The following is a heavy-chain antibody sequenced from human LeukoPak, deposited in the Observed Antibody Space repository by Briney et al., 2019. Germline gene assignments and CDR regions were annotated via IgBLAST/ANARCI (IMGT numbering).Heavy chain of an antibody. Sequence: SETLSLTCAVYGGSLSAYYWSWIRHPPEKGLEWIGEISHSGGTNYNPSLKSRVTISADSPRSHFSLRLSSVTAADTAVYYCARAPSAFDIWGQGTMVTVSS. J-gene: IGHJ3*02. CDR3: ARAPSAFDI. CDR2: ISHSGGT. CDR1: GGSLSAYY. V-gene: IGHV4-34*01.